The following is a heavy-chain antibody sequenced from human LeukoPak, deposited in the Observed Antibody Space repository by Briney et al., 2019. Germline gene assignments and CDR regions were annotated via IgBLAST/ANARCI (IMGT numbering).Heavy chain of an antibody. J-gene: IGHJ2*01. V-gene: IGHV3-30*02. CDR1: GFTFSSYG. D-gene: IGHD3-22*01. CDR2: IRHDGSNK. CDR3: AKVAVVMWYFDL. Sequence: GGSLRLSCAASGFTFSSYGIHWVRQAPGKGLEWVAFIRHDGSNKYYADSVKGRFTISRDNSKNTLYLQMNSLRAEDTAVYYCAKVAVVMWYFDLWGRGTLVTVSS.